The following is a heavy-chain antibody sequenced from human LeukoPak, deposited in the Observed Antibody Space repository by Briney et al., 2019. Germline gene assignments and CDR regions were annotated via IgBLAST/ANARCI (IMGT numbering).Heavy chain of an antibody. V-gene: IGHV3-23*01. CDR2: ISGSGGST. D-gene: IGHD3-10*01. CDR1: GFTFSNAW. CDR3: AKRSDYGSGSYYKQGWFDP. J-gene: IGHJ5*02. Sequence: GGSLRLSCAASGFTFSNAWMSWVRQAPGKGLEWVSAISGSGGSTYYADSVKGRFTISRDNSKNTLYLQMNSLRAEDTAVYYCAKRSDYGSGSYYKQGWFDPWGQGTLVTVSS.